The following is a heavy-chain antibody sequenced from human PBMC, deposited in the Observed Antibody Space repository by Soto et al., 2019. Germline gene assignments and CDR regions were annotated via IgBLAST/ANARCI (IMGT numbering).Heavy chain of an antibody. Sequence: SETLSLTCTVSGDSISSGSYWGWIRQPPGEGPEWIASIYHGGTTFYNPSLKSRISISVDTSKNQFSLRLTSVTAADTATYYCERLHVMVVAGSTFDYWGPGTLVTVYS. D-gene: IGHD6-19*01. CDR3: ERLHVMVVAGSTFDY. V-gene: IGHV4-38-2*02. CDR2: IYHGGTT. CDR1: GDSISSGSY. J-gene: IGHJ4*03.